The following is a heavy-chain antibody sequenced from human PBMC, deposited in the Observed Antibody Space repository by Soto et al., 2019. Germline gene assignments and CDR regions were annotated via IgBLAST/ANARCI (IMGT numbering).Heavy chain of an antibody. CDR1: GGSFSGYY. J-gene: IGHJ4*02. V-gene: IGHV4-34*01. CDR2: INHSGST. D-gene: IGHD4-17*01. CDR3: ARLHRYGLTPYYFDY. Sequence: SETLSLTCAVYGGSFSGYYWSWIRQPPGKGLEWIGEINHSGSTNYNPSLKSRVTISVDTSKNQFSLKLSSVTAADTAVYYCARLHRYGLTPYYFDYWGQGTLVTVSS.